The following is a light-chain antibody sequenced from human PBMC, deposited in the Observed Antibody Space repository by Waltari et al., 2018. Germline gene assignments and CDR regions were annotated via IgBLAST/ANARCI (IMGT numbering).Light chain of an antibody. CDR1: SSDVGGYDY. V-gene: IGLV2-14*03. CDR3: SSYSSSSTLYV. J-gene: IGLJ1*01. Sequence: QSALTQPASVSGSPGQSITIFCAGTSSDVGGYDYVSWYQQHPGKAPELIIYDVSNRPSGGSVRFSGSKSGNTASLTISGLQADDEADYYCSSYSSSSTLYVFGTGTKVTV. CDR2: DVS.